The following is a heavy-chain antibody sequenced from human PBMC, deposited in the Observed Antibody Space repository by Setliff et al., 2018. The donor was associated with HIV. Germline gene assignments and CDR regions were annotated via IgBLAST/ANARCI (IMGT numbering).Heavy chain of an antibody. D-gene: IGHD2-15*01. CDR1: GGTFSSYG. V-gene: IGHV1-69*05. Sequence: SVKVSCKTSGGTFSSYGITWVRQAPGQGLEWMGMIIPIFGTANYAQKFQGRVTITTDESTSTAYMELSSLRSEDTAVYYCARSQRGCSGGSCKSYYFDYWGQGTLVTVSS. J-gene: IGHJ4*02. CDR3: ARSQRGCSGGSCKSYYFDY. CDR2: IIPIFGTA.